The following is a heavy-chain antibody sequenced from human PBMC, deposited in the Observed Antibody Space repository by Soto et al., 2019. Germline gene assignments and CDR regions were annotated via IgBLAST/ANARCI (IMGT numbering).Heavy chain of an antibody. J-gene: IGHJ4*02. CDR2: ISYDGSNK. V-gene: IGHV3-30-3*01. CDR1: GFTFSSYA. CDR3: ARDRRNRWLGCFDY. D-gene: IGHD6-19*01. Sequence: QVQLVESGGGVVQPGRSLRLSCAASGFTFSSYAMHWVRQAPGKGLEWVAVISYDGSNKYYADSVKGRFTISRDNSKNTLYLQKNSLRAEDTAVYYCARDRRNRWLGCFDYWGQGTLVTVSS.